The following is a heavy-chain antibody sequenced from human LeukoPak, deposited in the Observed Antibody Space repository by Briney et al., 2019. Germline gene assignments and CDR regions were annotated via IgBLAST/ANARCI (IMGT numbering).Heavy chain of an antibody. CDR1: GYSFTTYW. D-gene: IGHD5-24*01. V-gene: IGHV5-51*07. CDR2: IYPGDSET. J-gene: IGHJ3*02. CDR3: TRSPRDGYHDAFDI. Sequence: GESLKISCKGSGYSFTTYWIAWVHQMPGEGLEWMGIIYPGDSETRYSPSFQGQVTISADKSITTAYLQWGSLKASDTAMYYCTRSPRDGYHDAFDIWGQGTMVTVFS.